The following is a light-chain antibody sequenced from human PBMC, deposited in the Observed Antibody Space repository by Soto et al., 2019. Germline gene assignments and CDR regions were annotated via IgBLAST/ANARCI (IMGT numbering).Light chain of an antibody. Sequence: DIEMTQSPSTLSASVGDRVTIICRASQTIRRWLAWYQQRPGKAPKVLIYDASTLESGVPARFSGSGSETEFTLTISSLQPEDSATYYCQHYNSDPWTFGQGTKVEIK. CDR2: DAS. J-gene: IGKJ1*01. V-gene: IGKV1-5*02. CDR3: QHYNSDPWT. CDR1: QTIRRW.